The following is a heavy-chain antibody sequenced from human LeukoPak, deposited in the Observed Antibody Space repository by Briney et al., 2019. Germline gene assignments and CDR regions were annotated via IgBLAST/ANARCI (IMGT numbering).Heavy chain of an antibody. V-gene: IGHV3-23*01. CDR3: AKDGWELPPPPYYFDY. CDR2: ISGSGGST. Sequence: GGSLRLSCAASGFTVSSNYMSWVRQAPGKGLEWVSAISGSGGSTYYADSVKGRFTISRDNSKNTLYLQMNSLRAEDTAVYYCAKDGWELPPPPYYFDYWGQGTLVTVSS. CDR1: GFTVSSNY. D-gene: IGHD1-26*01. J-gene: IGHJ4*02.